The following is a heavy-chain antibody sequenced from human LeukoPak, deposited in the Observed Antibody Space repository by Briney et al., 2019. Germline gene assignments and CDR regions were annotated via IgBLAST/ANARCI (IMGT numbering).Heavy chain of an antibody. D-gene: IGHD6-13*01. CDR1: GGSISSYY. J-gene: IGHJ4*02. Sequence: SETLSLTCTVSGGSISSYYWSWIRQPPGKGLEWLGYIYYSGTTNYNPSLKSRVTILVDTSKNQFSLNLSSVTAADTAVYYCARRGIAAAGYDYWGQGTLVTVSS. V-gene: IGHV4-59*08. CDR2: IYYSGTT. CDR3: ARRGIAAAGYDY.